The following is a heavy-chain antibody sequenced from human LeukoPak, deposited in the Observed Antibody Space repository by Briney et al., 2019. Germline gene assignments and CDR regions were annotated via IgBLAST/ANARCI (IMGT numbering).Heavy chain of an antibody. CDR1: GFTFSSYG. CDR3: AKDMVRGLNWFDP. J-gene: IGHJ5*02. CDR2: IRFDGSNK. D-gene: IGHD3-10*01. Sequence: GGSLRLSCAASGFTFSSYGIHWVRQAPGKGLEWVAFIRFDGSNKYYADSVKGRFTISRDNSKNTLYLQMNSLRAEDTAVYYCAKDMVRGLNWFDPWGQGTLVTVSS. V-gene: IGHV3-30*02.